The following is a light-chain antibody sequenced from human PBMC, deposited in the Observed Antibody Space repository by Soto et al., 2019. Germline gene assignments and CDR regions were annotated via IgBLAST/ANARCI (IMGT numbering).Light chain of an antibody. CDR3: QHYNNWPPWT. V-gene: IGKV3-15*01. CDR2: GAS. CDR1: QSVSSN. Sequence: EIVMTQSPVTLSVSPGERATLSCRASQSVSSNLAWYQQKPGQAPRLLIYGASTRATGVPARFSGSGSGTVCTLTISSLQSEDVAVYYCQHYNNWPPWTFDQGTKVEIK. J-gene: IGKJ1*01.